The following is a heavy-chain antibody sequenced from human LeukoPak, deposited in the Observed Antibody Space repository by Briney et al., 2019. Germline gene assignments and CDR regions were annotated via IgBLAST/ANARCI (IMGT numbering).Heavy chain of an antibody. Sequence: GGSLRLSCAASGFTFDDYAMHWVRHAPGKGLEWVSGISWNSGSIGYADSVKGRFTISRDNAKNTLYLQMNSLRAEDTAVYYCAKVAYDSSCYYHSYSYYYKEGRGTRTTVT. V-gene: IGHV3-9*01. CDR2: ISWNSGSI. CDR1: GFTFDDYA. CDR3: AKVAYDSSCYYHSYSYYYKEG. D-gene: IGHD3-22*01. J-gene: IGHJ6*03.